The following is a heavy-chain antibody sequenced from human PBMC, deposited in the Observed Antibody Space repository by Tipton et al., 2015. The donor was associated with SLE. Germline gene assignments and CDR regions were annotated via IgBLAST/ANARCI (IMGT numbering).Heavy chain of an antibody. CDR2: MYYSGIT. V-gene: IGHV4-59*01. D-gene: IGHD3-3*01. CDR1: GGSIRSYY. CDR3: ARGTPFMEWERNYFDP. J-gene: IGHJ5*02. Sequence: TLSLTRSVSGGSIRSYYWSWIRQTPGKGLEWIGYMYYSGITNYNPSLYGRVSISVDTSRNQFSLKMNSVTAADTAMYYCARGTPFMEWERNYFDPWGQGTLVTVSS.